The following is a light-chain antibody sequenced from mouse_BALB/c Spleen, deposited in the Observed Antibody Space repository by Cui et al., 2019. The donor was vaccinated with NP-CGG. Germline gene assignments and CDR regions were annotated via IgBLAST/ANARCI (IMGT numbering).Light chain of an antibody. CDR1: TGAVTTTNY. Sequence: QAVVTQASALTTSPGETVTLTCRSSTGAVTTTNYANWVQEKPDHLFNGLIGGTKNRAPGVPARFSGSLIGDKAALTITGAQTEDEAIYFCALWYSNHWVFGGGTKLTVL. CDR2: GTK. V-gene: IGLV1*01. J-gene: IGLJ1*01. CDR3: ALWYSNHWV.